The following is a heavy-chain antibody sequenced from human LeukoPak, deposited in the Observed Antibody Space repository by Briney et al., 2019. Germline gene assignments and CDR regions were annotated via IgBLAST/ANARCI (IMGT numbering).Heavy chain of an antibody. CDR1: GYTFTGYY. V-gene: IGHV1-2*02. J-gene: IGHJ4*02. CDR2: INPNSGGT. Sequence: ASVKVSCKASGYTFTGYYKHWVRQGPGQGLEWMGWINPNSGGTNYSQKFQGRVTMTRDTSISTAYMELSRLRSDDTAVYYCARDWLLSSGLDYWGQGTLVTVSS. D-gene: IGHD6-19*01. CDR3: ARDWLLSSGLDY.